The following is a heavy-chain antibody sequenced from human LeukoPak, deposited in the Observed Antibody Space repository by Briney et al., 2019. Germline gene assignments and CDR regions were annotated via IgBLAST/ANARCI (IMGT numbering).Heavy chain of an antibody. CDR3: ARDIPIAARGYYYGMDV. D-gene: IGHD6-6*01. CDR1: GFTFSRYW. Sequence: PGGSLRLSCAASGFTFSRYWMSWIRQPPGKGLEWIGYIYYSGSTNYNPSLKSRVTISVDTSKNQFSLKLSSVTAADTAVYYCARDIPIAARGYYYGMDVWGQGTTVTVSS. J-gene: IGHJ6*02. V-gene: IGHV4-59*01. CDR2: IYYSGST.